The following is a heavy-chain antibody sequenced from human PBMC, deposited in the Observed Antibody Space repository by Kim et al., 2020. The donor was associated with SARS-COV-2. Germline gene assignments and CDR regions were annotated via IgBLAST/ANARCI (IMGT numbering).Heavy chain of an antibody. J-gene: IGHJ4*02. CDR3: ASPYCSGGSCQFDY. Sequence: TPSLKSRVTISVDTSKNQFSLKLSSVTAADTAVYYCASPYCSGGSCQFDYWGQGTLVTVSS. D-gene: IGHD2-15*01. V-gene: IGHV4-34*01.